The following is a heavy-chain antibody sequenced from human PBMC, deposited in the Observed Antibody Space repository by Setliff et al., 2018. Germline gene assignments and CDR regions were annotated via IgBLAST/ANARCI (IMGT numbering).Heavy chain of an antibody. J-gene: IGHJ4*02. V-gene: IGHV1-69*10. CDR2: TIPLLPLP. CDR3: ATAYSSGWYGDY. D-gene: IGHD6-19*01. CDR1: GGTLSTLA. Sequence: SVKVSCKASGGTLSTLAITWVRQAPGQGLEWMGGTIPLLPLPNYAVKFQGRLTITADKSTDTAYMELSSLRSEDTAVYYCATAYSSGWYGDYWGQGTLVTVSS.